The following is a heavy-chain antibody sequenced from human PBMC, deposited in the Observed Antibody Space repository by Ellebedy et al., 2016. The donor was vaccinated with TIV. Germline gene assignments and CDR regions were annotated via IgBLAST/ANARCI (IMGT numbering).Heavy chain of an antibody. CDR3: ARDRRYGSSWYGSSDL. D-gene: IGHD6-13*01. Sequence: PGGSLRLSCVASGFTFSSYGMMWVRQAPGKGLEWVSSFGSSGGGTHYADSVKGRFTISRDNSKNVVYLHMNSLKVGDTALYYCARDRRYGSSWYGSSDLWGQGTLVTVSS. CDR1: GFTFSSYG. CDR2: FGSSGGGT. J-gene: IGHJ4*02. V-gene: IGHV3-23*01.